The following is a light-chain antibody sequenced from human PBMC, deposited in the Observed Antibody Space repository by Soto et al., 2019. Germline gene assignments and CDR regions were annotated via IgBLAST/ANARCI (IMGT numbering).Light chain of an antibody. CDR3: SSYTSNSTLV. CDR2: EVS. V-gene: IGLV2-14*01. J-gene: IGLJ3*02. Sequence: QTVVTQPASVSGSPGQSITISCTGTSSDVGAYNYVSWYQQHPDKAPKLMIFEVSDRPSGVSNRFSGSNSGNTASLTISGLQAEDEADYFFSSYTSNSTLVFGGGTQLTVL. CDR1: SSDVGAYNY.